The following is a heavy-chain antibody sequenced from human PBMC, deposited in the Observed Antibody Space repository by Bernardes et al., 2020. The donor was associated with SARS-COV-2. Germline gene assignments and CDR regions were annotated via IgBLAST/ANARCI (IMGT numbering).Heavy chain of an antibody. CDR1: GYTFTGYY. CDR2: INPNSGGT. CDR3: ALPPSNYDRYGMDV. D-gene: IGHD3-22*01. V-gene: IGHV1-2*02. J-gene: IGHJ6*02. Sequence: ASSKESCKASGYTFTGYYIHWVRQAPGQGLEWMGWINPNSGGTIYAQKFQGRVTMTRDTSISTAYMELSRLRSDHTAMYYCALPPSNYDRYGMDVWGQGTTVTGSS.